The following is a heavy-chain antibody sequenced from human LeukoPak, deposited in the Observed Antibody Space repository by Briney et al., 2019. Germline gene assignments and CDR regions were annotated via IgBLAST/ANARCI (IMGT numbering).Heavy chain of an antibody. J-gene: IGHJ4*02. CDR3: ARDTDFDFWSDYTYFDC. V-gene: IGHV4-61*02. CDR1: GGSISSGRNF. CDR2: ISSSGRT. Sequence: SETLSLTCTVSGGSISSGRNFWSWIRQPAGKGLEWIGRISSSGRTNYSPSLKSRVTISADTSKNQFSLKLSSVTATDTAVYFCARDTDFDFWSDYTYFDCWGQGILVTVSS. D-gene: IGHD3-3*01.